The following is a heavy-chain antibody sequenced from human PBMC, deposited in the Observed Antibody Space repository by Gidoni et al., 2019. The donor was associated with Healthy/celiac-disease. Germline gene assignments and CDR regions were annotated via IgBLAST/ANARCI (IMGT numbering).Heavy chain of an antibody. D-gene: IGHD6-13*01. V-gene: IGHV1-69*02. CDR3: ARVGAAAGTPGNWFDP. CDR2: ISPILGIA. J-gene: IGHJ5*02. CDR1: GGTFSSHT. Sequence: QVQLVQSGAEVKKPGSAVKVSCKASGGTFSSHTISWVRQTPGQGLEWMGRISPILGIANYAQKFQGRVTITADKYTSTAYMELSGLRTEDTAVYYCARVGAAAGTPGNWFDPWGQGTLVTVSS.